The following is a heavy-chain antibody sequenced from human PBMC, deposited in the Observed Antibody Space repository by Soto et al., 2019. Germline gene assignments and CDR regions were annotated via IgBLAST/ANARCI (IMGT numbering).Heavy chain of an antibody. D-gene: IGHD3-3*01. CDR1: GFTFSTYA. V-gene: IGHV3-23*01. Sequence: EVQLLESGGGLVQPGGSLRLSCVAAGFTFSTYAMSWVRQAPGKGLKWVSAISGSGGVTYYADSVKGRFTISRDTPGNTMTLRRNSLTVECTAGYHRSKKVWGAYYIAGGDGVDCWGQGTRVTISS. J-gene: IGHJ6*02. CDR3: SKKVWGAYYIAGGDGVDC. CDR2: ISGSGGVT.